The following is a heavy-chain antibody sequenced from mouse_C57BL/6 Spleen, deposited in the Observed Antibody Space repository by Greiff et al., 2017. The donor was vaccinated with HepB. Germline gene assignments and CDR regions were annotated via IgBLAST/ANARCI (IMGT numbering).Heavy chain of an antibody. CDR3: ARRSNLPLYWYFDV. J-gene: IGHJ1*03. Sequence: QVQLQQSGAELVKPGASVKMSCKASGYTFTSYWITWVKQRPGQGLEWIGDIYPGSGSTNYNEKFKSKATLTVDTSSSTAYMQLSSLTSEDSAVYYCARRSNLPLYWYFDVWGTGTTVTVSS. CDR1: GYTFTSYW. CDR2: IYPGSGST. V-gene: IGHV1-55*01. D-gene: IGHD2-5*01.